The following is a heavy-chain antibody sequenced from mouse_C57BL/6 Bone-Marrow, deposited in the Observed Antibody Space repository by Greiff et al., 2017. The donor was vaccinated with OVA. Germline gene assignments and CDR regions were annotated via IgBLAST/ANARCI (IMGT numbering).Heavy chain of an antibody. Sequence: VQLQQSGPELVKPGASVKISCKASGYTFTDYYMNWVKQSHGKSLEWIGDINPNNGGTSYNQKFKGKATLTVDKSSSTAYMELRSLTSEDSAVYYCAREGGYPYYFDYWGQGTTLTVSS. CDR1: GYTFTDYY. V-gene: IGHV1-26*01. J-gene: IGHJ2*01. CDR2: INPNNGGT. CDR3: AREGGYPYYFDY.